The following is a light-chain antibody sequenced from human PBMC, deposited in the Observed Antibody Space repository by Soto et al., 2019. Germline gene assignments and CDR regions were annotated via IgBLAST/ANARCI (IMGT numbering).Light chain of an antibody. CDR2: GTS. Sequence: DIQMTQSPSSLSASVGDRVTITCRASQGISSYLIWYQQKPGKAPKLMIYGTSSLQSGVPSRFSGSRSGTDFTLTINSLQPEDVATYYCQQSYITPPTFGQGTKVDIK. CDR1: QGISSY. J-gene: IGKJ1*01. V-gene: IGKV1-39*01. CDR3: QQSYITPPT.